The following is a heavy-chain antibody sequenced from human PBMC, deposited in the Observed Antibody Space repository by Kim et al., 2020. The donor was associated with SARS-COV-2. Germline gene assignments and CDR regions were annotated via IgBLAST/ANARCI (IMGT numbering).Heavy chain of an antibody. CDR2: IDGSGGNT. Sequence: GGSLRLSCAASGFTFSSYAMAWVRQPPGRGLEWVSGIDGSGGNTYYGDSVRGRFTISRDNSKNTLYLQMSSLRVEDTAIYFCARYYYGSGSYYQKGLGWGQGTLVTVPS. V-gene: IGHV3-23*01. J-gene: IGHJ4*02. D-gene: IGHD3-10*01. CDR3: ARYYYGSGSYYQKGLG. CDR1: GFTFSSYA.